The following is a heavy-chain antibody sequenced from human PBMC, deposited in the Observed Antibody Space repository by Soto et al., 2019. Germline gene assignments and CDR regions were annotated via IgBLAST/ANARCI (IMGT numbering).Heavy chain of an antibody. Sequence: QVQLQESGPGLVKPSETLSLTCTVSGGSFSSYFWRWIRQPPGKGLEWIGYIYYTGSTFYNPSLTSRVTRSLDTSKSQFSLKLTSVTAADTAVYYCARRWAAAAGQEFDYWGQGTLVTVSS. D-gene: IGHD6-13*01. CDR1: GGSFSSYF. CDR2: IYYTGST. J-gene: IGHJ4*02. CDR3: ARRWAAAAGQEFDY. V-gene: IGHV4-59*08.